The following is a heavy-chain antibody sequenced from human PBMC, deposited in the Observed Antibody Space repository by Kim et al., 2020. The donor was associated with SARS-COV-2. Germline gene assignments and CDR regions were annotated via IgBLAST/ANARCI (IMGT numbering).Heavy chain of an antibody. D-gene: IGHD2-21*01. J-gene: IGHJ4*02. Sequence: SETLSLTCTVSGGSISSSSYYWGWIRQPPGKGLEWIGSIYYSGSTYYNPSLKSRVTISVDTSKNQFSLKLSSVTAADTAVYYCARRVRVPYYFDYWGQGTLVTVSS. CDR3: ARRVRVPYYFDY. CDR1: GGSISSSSYY. V-gene: IGHV4-39*01. CDR2: IYYSGST.